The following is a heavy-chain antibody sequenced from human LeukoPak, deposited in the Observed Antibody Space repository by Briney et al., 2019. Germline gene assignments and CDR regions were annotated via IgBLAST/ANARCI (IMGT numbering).Heavy chain of an antibody. CDR2: IIPIFGTT. Sequence: SVKVSCKASGGTFNSYAISWVRQAPGQGLEWMGGIIPIFGTTKYAQKFQGRVTITTDESTSTAYMELSSLRSEDTAVYYCASGVLRFLEWSLGTVPSFDYWGQGALVTVSS. V-gene: IGHV1-69*05. J-gene: IGHJ4*02. CDR3: ASGVLRFLEWSLGTVPSFDY. D-gene: IGHD3-3*01. CDR1: GGTFNSYA.